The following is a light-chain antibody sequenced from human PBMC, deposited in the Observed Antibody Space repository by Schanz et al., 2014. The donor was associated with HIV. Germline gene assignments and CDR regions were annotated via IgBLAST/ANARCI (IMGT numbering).Light chain of an antibody. Sequence: QSALTQPASVSGSPGQSITISCTGTSSDVGYYNYVSWYQQHPGKAPKIMIYDVSNRPSGVSNRFSGSESGSTASLTISGLQAEDEADYYCSSYTTSSTLVFGTGTKLTVL. CDR1: SSDVGYYNY. CDR2: DVS. J-gene: IGLJ1*01. V-gene: IGLV2-14*01. CDR3: SSYTTSSTLV.